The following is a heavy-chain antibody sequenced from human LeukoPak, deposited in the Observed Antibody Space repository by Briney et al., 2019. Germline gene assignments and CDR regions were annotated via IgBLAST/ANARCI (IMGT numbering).Heavy chain of an antibody. J-gene: IGHJ3*02. CDR2: INPSGGST. CDR3: AREPTIAAAGDDAFDI. CDR1: GGTFSSYA. D-gene: IGHD6-13*01. V-gene: IGHV1-46*01. Sequence: ASVKVSCKASGGTFSSYAISWVRQAPGQGLEWMGIINPSGGSTSYAQKFQGRVTMTRDTSTSTVYMELSSLRSEDTAVYYCAREPTIAAAGDDAFDIWGQGTMVTVSS.